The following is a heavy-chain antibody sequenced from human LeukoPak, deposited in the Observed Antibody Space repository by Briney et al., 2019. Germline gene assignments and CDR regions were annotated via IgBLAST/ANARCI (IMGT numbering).Heavy chain of an antibody. CDR2: IYHSGST. CDR3: ARGGDYGDYLAWFDP. J-gene: IGHJ5*02. V-gene: IGHV4-30-2*01. D-gene: IGHD4-17*01. Sequence: SETLSLTCAVSGGSISSGGYSWSWIRQPPGKGLEWIGYIYHSGSTYYNPSLKSRVTISVDRSKNQFSLKLSSVTAADTAVYYCARGGDYGDYLAWFDPWGQGTLVTVSS. CDR1: GGSISSGGYS.